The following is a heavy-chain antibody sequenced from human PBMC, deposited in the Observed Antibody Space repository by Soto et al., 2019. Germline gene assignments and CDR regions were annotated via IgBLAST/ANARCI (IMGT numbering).Heavy chain of an antibody. D-gene: IGHD1-26*01. CDR3: ARGAGSLGY. V-gene: IGHV3-49*03. J-gene: IGHJ4*02. CDR2: MTSRSYGGTA. CDR1: GFTFEDYA. Sequence: GGSLRLSCAASGFTFEDYALNWFRQAPGGGLQWVAFMTSRSYGGTAHYAAALRGRFTMSRDDSKSVAYLQMNSLRDEDTAVYYCARGAGSLGYWGQGTLVTVSS.